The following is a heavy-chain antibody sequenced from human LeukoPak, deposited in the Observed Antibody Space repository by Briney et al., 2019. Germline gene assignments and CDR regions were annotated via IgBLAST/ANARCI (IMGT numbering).Heavy chain of an antibody. CDR3: ARSGDNCSGGSCYTPPADY. CDR2: IIPIFGTA. V-gene: IGHV1-69*01. J-gene: IGHJ4*02. D-gene: IGHD2-15*01. CDR1: GGTFSSYA. Sequence: SVKVSFKASGGTFSSYAISWVRQAPGQGLEWMGGIIPIFGTANYAQKFQGRVTITADEPTSTAYMELSSLRSEDTAVYYCARSGDNCSGGSCYTPPADYWGQGTLVTVSS.